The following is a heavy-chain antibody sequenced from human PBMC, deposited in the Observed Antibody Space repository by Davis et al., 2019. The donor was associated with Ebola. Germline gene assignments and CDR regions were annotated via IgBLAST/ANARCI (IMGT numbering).Heavy chain of an antibody. CDR2: IYPGDSDT. Sequence: GESLKISCQGSGYSFTSYWIGWVRQMPGKGLEWMGIIYPGDSDTRYSPSFQGQVTISADKSISTAYLQWSSLKASDTAMYYCARQYDILTGSGCMDVWGQGTTVTVSS. J-gene: IGHJ6*02. CDR3: ARQYDILTGSGCMDV. D-gene: IGHD3-9*01. V-gene: IGHV5-51*01. CDR1: GYSFTSYW.